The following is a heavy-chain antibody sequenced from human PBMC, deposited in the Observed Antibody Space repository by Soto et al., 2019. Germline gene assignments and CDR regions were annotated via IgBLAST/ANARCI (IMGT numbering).Heavy chain of an antibody. CDR2: ITGSRDST. V-gene: IGHV3-11*05. CDR3: ARESFSGMDV. Sequence: QVQLVESGGGLVRPGGSLRLSCAASGFTFSDYYMTWIRQAPGKGLEWVSYITGSRDSTNYADSVKGRFTISTDNVKNSLYLQMTSLRAEDTAVYSCARESFSGMDVWGQGTTVTVSS. CDR1: GFTFSDYY. J-gene: IGHJ6*02.